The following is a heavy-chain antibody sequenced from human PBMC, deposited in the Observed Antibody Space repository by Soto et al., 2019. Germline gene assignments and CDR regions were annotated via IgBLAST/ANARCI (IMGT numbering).Heavy chain of an antibody. CDR3: ARSTHGAVPASINI. D-gene: IGHD4-17*01. J-gene: IGHJ1*01. CDR2: ISRDGSST. CDR1: GFTFSRYA. V-gene: IGHV3-30-3*01. Sequence: GGSLRLSCEGSGFTFSRYAMHWVRQAPGGGLEWVAVISRDGSSTYYGDSVKGRFTVSRDNAKNSVFLSMTSLRADDTAVFYCARSTHGAVPASINIWGQGTLVTVYS.